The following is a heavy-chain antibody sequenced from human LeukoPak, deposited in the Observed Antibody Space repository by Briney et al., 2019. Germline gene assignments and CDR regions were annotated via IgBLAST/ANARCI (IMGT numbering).Heavy chain of an antibody. J-gene: IGHJ6*04. Sequence: GRSLRFSCAASGFTFSSYAMHWVRQAPGKGLEWVAVISYDGSNKYYADSVKGRFTISRDNSKNTLYLQMNSLRAEDTAVYYCARDPYSSGWYGYYYYGMDVWGKGTTVTVSS. D-gene: IGHD6-19*01. CDR3: ARDPYSSGWYGYYYYGMDV. CDR1: GFTFSSYA. V-gene: IGHV3-30*04. CDR2: ISYDGSNK.